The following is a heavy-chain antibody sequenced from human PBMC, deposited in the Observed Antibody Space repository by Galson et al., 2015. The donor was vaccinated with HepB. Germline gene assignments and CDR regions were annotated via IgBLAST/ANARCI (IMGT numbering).Heavy chain of an antibody. J-gene: IGHJ4*02. D-gene: IGHD5-12*01. CDR1: GFTFSSYA. CDR3: AAPNSGYDSPFDY. V-gene: IGHV3-23*01. Sequence: SLRLSCAASGFTFSSYAMSWVRQAPGKGLEWVSAISGSGGSTYYADSVKGRFTISRDNSKNTLYLQMNSLRAEDTAVYYCAAPNSGYDSPFDYWAREPWSPSPQ. CDR2: ISGSGGST.